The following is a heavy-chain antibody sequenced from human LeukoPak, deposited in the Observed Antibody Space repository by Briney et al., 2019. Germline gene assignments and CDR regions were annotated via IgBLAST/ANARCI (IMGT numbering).Heavy chain of an antibody. D-gene: IGHD3-22*01. J-gene: IGHJ4*02. CDR1: GFTFSSYA. Sequence: PGGSLRLSCAASGFTFSSYAMSWVRQAPGKGLEWVSAISGSGGSTYYADSVKGRFTISRDNSKNTLYLQMNSLRAEDTAVYYCAKEPPRVDSSLYYFDYWGQGTLVTVSS. V-gene: IGHV3-23*01. CDR3: AKEPPRVDSSLYYFDY. CDR2: ISGSGGST.